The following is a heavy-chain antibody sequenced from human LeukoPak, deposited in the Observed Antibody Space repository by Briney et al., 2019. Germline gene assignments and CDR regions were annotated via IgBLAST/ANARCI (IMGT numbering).Heavy chain of an antibody. CDR2: FDPEDGET. CDR1: GYTLTELS. D-gene: IGHD3-16*02. V-gene: IGHV1-24*01. CDR3: ATHRSNYDYVWGSYRYRQDFDY. J-gene: IGHJ4*02. Sequence: ASVKVSCKVSGYTLTELSMHWVRQAPGKGLEWMGGFDPEDGETIYAQKFQGRVTMTEDTSTDTAYMELSSLRSEDTAVYYCATHRSNYDYVWGSYRYRQDFDYWGQGTLVTVSS.